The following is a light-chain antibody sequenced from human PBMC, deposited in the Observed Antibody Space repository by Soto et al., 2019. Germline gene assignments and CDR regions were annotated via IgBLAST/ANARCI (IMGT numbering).Light chain of an antibody. CDR2: AAS. CDR1: QGISSY. V-gene: IGKV1-9*01. CDR3: QHYNTYPWT. Sequence: IQLTQSAASLSASLGDRVTITWRASQGISSYLAWYQQKQGKAPKLLIYAASTLQSGVPSRFSGSGYGTDFTLTISCLQSEDFATYYCQHYNTYPWTFGQGTKVDIK. J-gene: IGKJ1*01.